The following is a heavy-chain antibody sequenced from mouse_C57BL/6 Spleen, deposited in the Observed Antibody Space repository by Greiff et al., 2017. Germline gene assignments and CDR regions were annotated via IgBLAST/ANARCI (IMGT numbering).Heavy chain of an antibody. D-gene: IGHD1-1*01. Sequence: EVKLVESGGGLVQPGGSLKLSCAASGIDFSRYWMSWVRRAPGKGLEWIGEINPDSSTINYAPSLKDKFIISRDNAKNTLYLQMSKVRSEDTALYYCIDLIYYYGSSWYFDVWGTGTTVTVSS. CDR2: INPDSSTI. CDR1: GIDFSRYW. CDR3: IDLIYYYGSSWYFDV. J-gene: IGHJ1*03. V-gene: IGHV4-1*01.